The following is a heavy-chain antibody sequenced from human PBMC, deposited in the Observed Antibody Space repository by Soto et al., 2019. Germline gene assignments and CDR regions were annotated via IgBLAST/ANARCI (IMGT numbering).Heavy chain of an antibody. CDR2: IWYDGSNK. V-gene: IGHV3-33*01. CDR3: ARDLLGLAFDI. D-gene: IGHD7-27*01. Sequence: GGSLRLSCAASGFTFSSYGMHWVRQAPGKGLEWVAVIWYDGSNKYYADSVKGRFTISRDNSKNTLYLQMNSLRAEDTAVYYCARDLLGLAFDIRGQGAMVTVSS. CDR1: GFTFSSYG. J-gene: IGHJ3*02.